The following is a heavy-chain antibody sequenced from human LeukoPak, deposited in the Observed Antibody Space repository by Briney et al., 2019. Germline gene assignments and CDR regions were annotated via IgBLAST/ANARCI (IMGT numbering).Heavy chain of an antibody. CDR2: INPNSGGT. Sequence: GASVKVSCKASGYTFTGYYMHWVRQAPGQGLEWMGWINPNSGGTNYARKFQGRVTMTRDTSTSTAYMELSRLRSDDTAVYYCARVYCSSTSCYTGYDYWGQGTLVTVSS. CDR1: GYTFTGYY. J-gene: IGHJ4*02. V-gene: IGHV1-2*02. D-gene: IGHD2-2*02. CDR3: ARVYCSSTSCYTGYDY.